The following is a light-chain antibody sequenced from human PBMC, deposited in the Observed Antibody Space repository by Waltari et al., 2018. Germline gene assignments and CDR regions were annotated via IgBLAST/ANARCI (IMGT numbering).Light chain of an antibody. Sequence: VXTXTPLSXSVTPGQPASISCKSSQSLVNTDGRTYFYWFLQRPGQSPQLLISENSNRVSGVPDRFSGSGSGTDFTLHISRVEAEDVGVYYCMHAIQLPRTFGQGTRVEIK. CDR1: QSLVNTDGRTY. CDR2: ENS. V-gene: IGKV2-29*02. J-gene: IGKJ1*01. CDR3: MHAIQLPRT.